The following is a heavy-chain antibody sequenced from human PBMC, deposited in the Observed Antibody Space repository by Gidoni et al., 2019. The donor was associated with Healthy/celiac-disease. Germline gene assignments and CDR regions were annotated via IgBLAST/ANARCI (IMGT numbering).Heavy chain of an antibody. D-gene: IGHD3-9*01. CDR1: GYTFTSYG. V-gene: IGHV1-18*01. J-gene: IGHJ6*02. CDR3: ARDRGSLRYFDWLNYGMDV. Sequence: QVQLVQSGAEVKKPGASVKVSCKASGYTFTSYGLRWVRQAPGQGLEWMGWISAYNGNTNYAQKLQGRVTMTTEKSTSTAYMELRSLRADDTAVDYCARDRGSLRYFDWLNYGMDVWGQGTTVTVSS. CDR2: ISAYNGNT.